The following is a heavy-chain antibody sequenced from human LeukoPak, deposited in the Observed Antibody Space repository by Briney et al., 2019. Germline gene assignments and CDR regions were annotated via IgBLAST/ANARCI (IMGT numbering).Heavy chain of an antibody. CDR1: GYIFTSYG. CDR2: ISGYSGDP. V-gene: IGHV1-18*01. D-gene: IGHD3-3*01. J-gene: IGHJ4*02. Sequence: ASVKVSCKTSGYIFTSYGISWVRQAPGQGLEWMGWISGYSGDPNYAQKLQGRVTMTTDTSTSTAYMELRSLRSDDTVVYYCARDGAVTPYYFDYWGQGTPVTVSS. CDR3: ARDGAVTPYYFDY.